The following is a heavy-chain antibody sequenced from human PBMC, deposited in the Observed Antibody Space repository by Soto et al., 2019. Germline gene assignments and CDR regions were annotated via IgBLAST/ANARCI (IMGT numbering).Heavy chain of an antibody. CDR2: LDYSGTT. V-gene: IGHV4-59*01. CDR3: ARDSFPPYSSSSKGFDY. CDR1: GGSISSYY. J-gene: IGHJ4*02. D-gene: IGHD6-6*01. Sequence: QVQLQESGPGLVKPSETLSLICTVSGGSISSYYWNWIRQSPGKGLEWIASLDYSGTTNYNPSLKRRITTSVDPSKKQFSLKMRSVTAADTAVYYCARDSFPPYSSSSKGFDYWGQGSLVTVST.